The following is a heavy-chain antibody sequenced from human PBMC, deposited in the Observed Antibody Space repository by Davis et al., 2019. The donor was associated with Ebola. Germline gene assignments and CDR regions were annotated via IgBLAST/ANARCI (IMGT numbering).Heavy chain of an antibody. CDR2: INPSGGST. CDR3: AREGRAITGMNRGGRYGMDV. D-gene: IGHD1-20*01. J-gene: IGHJ6*02. V-gene: IGHV1-46*01. CDR1: GYTFTSYY. Sequence: AASVKVSCKASGYTFTSYYMHWVRQAPGQGLEWMGIINPSGGSTSYAQKFQGRVTMTRDTSTSTVYMELSSLRSEGTAVYYCAREGRAITGMNRGGRYGMDVWGQGTTVTVSS.